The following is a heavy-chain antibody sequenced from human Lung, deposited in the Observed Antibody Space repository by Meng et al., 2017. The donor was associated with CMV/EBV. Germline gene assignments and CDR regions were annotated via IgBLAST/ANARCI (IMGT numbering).Heavy chain of an antibody. Sequence: SETXSLXXTVSGGSVSSGSFYWSWIRQPPGEGLEWIGFVYYSGSTNYNPALKSRVTMSIDTSKNQFSLKLSSVTAADTAMYYCARVPQNIAAAGISAFDIWGQGTMVXVSS. D-gene: IGHD6-13*01. V-gene: IGHV4-61*01. CDR2: VYYSGST. CDR3: ARVPQNIAAAGISAFDI. J-gene: IGHJ3*02. CDR1: GGSVSSGSFY.